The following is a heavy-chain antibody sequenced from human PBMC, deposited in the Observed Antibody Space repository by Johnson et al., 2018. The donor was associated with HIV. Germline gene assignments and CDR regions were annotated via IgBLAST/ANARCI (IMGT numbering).Heavy chain of an antibody. Sequence: VQLVESGGGLVKPGGSLRLSCAASGFTFSDYYMSWIRQAPGKGLEWVSGINWNGGSTYYADSVKGRFTISRDNSKNTLYLQMNSLRAEDTAVYYCARLAWELGAFDIWGQGTMVTVSS. CDR3: ARLAWELGAFDI. V-gene: IGHV3-66*02. CDR1: GFTFSDYY. CDR2: INWNGGST. D-gene: IGHD1-26*01. J-gene: IGHJ3*02.